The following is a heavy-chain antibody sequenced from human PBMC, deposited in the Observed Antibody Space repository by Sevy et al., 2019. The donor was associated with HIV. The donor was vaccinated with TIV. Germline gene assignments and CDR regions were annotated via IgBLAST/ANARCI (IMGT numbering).Heavy chain of an antibody. Sequence: GGSLRLSCAASGFTFSSYSMNWVRQAPGKGLEWVSYISSSGSTIYYADSVKGRFTISRDNAKNSLYLQMNSLRDEDTAVYYCARTCGGDCYSRDDFDIWGQGTMVTVSS. CDR2: ISSSGSTI. D-gene: IGHD2-21*02. CDR3: ARTCGGDCYSRDDFDI. CDR1: GFTFSSYS. J-gene: IGHJ3*02. V-gene: IGHV3-48*02.